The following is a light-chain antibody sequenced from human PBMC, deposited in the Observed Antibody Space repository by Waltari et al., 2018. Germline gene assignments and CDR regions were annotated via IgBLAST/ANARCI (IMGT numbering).Light chain of an antibody. Sequence: QSALTQPAFMSGSPGQSIPIPGPGTSRDVGGYNYISRYQQHHGKAPKLIIYEVSNRPSGISNRFSGSKSGNTASLTISGLQADDEADYYCNSYTSSSAWVFGGGTKLTVL. CDR1: SRDVGGYNY. CDR3: NSYTSSSAWV. V-gene: IGLV2-14*01. CDR2: EVS. J-gene: IGLJ3*02.